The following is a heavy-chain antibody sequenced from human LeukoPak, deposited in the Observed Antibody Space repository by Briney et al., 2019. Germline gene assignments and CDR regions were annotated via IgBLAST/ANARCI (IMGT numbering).Heavy chain of an antibody. J-gene: IGHJ4*02. CDR1: AGSISSSSYY. CDR3: ARQWLAGPAIDY. CDR2: IYYSGST. V-gene: IGHV4-39*01. D-gene: IGHD6-19*01. Sequence: PSETRSLTCTVSAGSISSSSYYWGWIRQPPGKGLEWIGSIYYSGSTYYNPSLKSRVTISVDTSKNQFSLKLSSVTAADTAVYYCARQWLAGPAIDYWGQGTLVTVSS.